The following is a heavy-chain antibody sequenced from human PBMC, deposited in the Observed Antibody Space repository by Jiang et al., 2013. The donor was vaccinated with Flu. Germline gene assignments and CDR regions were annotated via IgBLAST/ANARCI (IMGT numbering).Heavy chain of an antibody. CDR1: GDSVSSNSAA. V-gene: IGHV6-1*01. J-gene: IGHJ5*02. D-gene: IGHD1-26*01. CDR2: TYYRSKWYN. CDR3: ARGQSGYSGSYYNWFDP. Sequence: QTLSLTCAXSGDSVSSNSAAWNWIRQSPSRGLEWLGRTYYRSKWYNDYAVSVKSRITINPDTSKNQFSLQLNSVTPEDTAVYYCARGQSGYSGSYYNWFDPWGQGTLVTVSS.